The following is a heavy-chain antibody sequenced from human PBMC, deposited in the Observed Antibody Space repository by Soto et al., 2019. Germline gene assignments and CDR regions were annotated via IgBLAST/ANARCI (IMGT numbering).Heavy chain of an antibody. CDR3: ARDAGAVVPAAMDFDY. J-gene: IGHJ4*02. CDR1: GFTFSIYS. CDR2: ISSSSSYI. D-gene: IGHD2-2*01. Sequence: GGSLRLSCAASGFTFSIYSMNWVCQAPGKGLEWVSSISSSSSYIYYADSVKGRFTISRDNAKNSLYLQMNSLRAEDTAVYYCARDAGAVVPAAMDFDYWGQGTLVTVSS. V-gene: IGHV3-21*01.